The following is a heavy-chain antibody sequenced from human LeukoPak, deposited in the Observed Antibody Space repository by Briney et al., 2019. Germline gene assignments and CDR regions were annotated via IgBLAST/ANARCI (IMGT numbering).Heavy chain of an antibody. D-gene: IGHD6-19*01. CDR2: ITWDGGLT. Sequence: GWSLRLSYPASGFTLHNYAMHWVRQTPGKGVEWVCLITWDGGLTYYGDFVQGRFTISRDNSHNSLYLQMDSLRTEDTALYFCVKTVGRAVAGSFDSWGQGTLVTVSS. V-gene: IGHV3-43D*03. J-gene: IGHJ4*02. CDR1: GFTLHNYA. CDR3: VKTVGRAVAGSFDS.